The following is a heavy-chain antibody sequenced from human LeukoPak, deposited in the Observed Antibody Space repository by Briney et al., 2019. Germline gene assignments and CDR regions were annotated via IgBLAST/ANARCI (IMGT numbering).Heavy chain of an antibody. J-gene: IGHJ3*02. D-gene: IGHD4-23*01. Sequence: AGGSLRLSCAASGFTFSAYEMNWVRQAPGKGLEWVSYIGSSGSTVYYADSVKGRFTISRDNAKNSLYMQMESLRDEDTAIYYCARDTLEYSNSPDALDIWGQGTMVTASS. V-gene: IGHV3-48*03. CDR2: IGSSGSTV. CDR1: GFTFSAYE. CDR3: ARDTLEYSNSPDALDI.